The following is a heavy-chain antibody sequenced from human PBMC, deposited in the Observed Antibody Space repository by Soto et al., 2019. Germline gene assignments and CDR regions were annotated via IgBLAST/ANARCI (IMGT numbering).Heavy chain of an antibody. CDR2: IYPGDSDT. V-gene: IGHV5-51*01. CDR1: GYSFTSYW. D-gene: IGHD3-10*01. J-gene: IGHJ5*02. Sequence: PGESLKISCKGSGYSFTSYWIGWVRQMPGKGLEWMGIIYPGDSDTRYSPSFQGQVTISADKSISTAYLQWSSLKASDTATYYCARRAPYGSGSCRTLNWLDPGGQGTLVTVSS. CDR3: ARRAPYGSGSCRTLNWLDP.